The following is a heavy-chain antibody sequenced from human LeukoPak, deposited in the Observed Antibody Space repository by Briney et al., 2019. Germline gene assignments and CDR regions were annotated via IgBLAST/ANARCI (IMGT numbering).Heavy chain of an antibody. V-gene: IGHV1-46*01. CDR3: ARDRRPRAAAALSSDY. Sequence: ASVRVSCKASGYSFSSYYMQWVRQAPGQGLEWMGIINPSSGSTSYAQKFQGRVTMTSDTSTSTVYMDLTRLRSEAAAIYYCARDRRPRAAAALSSDYWGEGTEATVSS. CDR2: INPSSGST. J-gene: IGHJ4*02. CDR1: GYSFSSYY. D-gene: IGHD6-13*01.